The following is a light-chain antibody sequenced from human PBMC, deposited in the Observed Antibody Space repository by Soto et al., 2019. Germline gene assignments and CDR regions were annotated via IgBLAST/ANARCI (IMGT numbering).Light chain of an antibody. V-gene: IGKV1-6*01. Sequence: AIQMTQSPSSLSASVGDRVTITCRASQGIRFDLAWYQQKPGRAPELLIYAASTLQSGGPSRFSGSGAATDFTLTISSLQHEDFATYFCLLDYNYPPTFGQGAKLELK. CDR1: QGIRFD. CDR2: AAS. CDR3: LLDYNYPPT. J-gene: IGKJ2*01.